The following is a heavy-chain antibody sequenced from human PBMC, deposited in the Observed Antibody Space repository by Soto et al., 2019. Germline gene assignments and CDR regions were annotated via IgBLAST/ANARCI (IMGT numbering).Heavy chain of an antibody. D-gene: IGHD6-19*01. V-gene: IGHV4-39*01. Sequence: SETLSLTCTVSGGSISSSSYYWGWIRQPPGKGLEWIGSIYYSGSTYYNPSLKSRVTISVDTSKNHFSLKLSSVTAADTAVYYCARLLENSSGWYYFDYWGQGTLVTVSS. J-gene: IGHJ4*02. CDR2: IYYSGST. CDR1: GGSISSSSYY. CDR3: ARLLENSSGWYYFDY.